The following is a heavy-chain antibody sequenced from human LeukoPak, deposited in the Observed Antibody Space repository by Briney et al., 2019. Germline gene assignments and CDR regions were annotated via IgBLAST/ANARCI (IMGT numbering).Heavy chain of an antibody. V-gene: IGHV1-18*01. CDR2: ISALNGNT. CDR3: ARDPEGVTPLDY. CDR1: GYIFTSYG. D-gene: IGHD3-10*01. J-gene: IGHJ4*02. Sequence: GASVKVSCEASGYIFTSYGFAWVRQAPGQGPEWMGWISALNGNTNYAQKFQGRVTMTTDTSTSTAYMELRSLTSDDTAMYYCARDPEGVTPLDYWGQGTLVTVSS.